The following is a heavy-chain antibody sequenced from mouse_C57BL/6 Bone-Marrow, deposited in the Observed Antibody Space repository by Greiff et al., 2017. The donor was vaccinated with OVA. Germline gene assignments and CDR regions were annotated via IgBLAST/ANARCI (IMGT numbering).Heavy chain of an antibody. Sequence: QVQLQQPGTELVKPGASVKLSCKASGYTFTSYWMHWVKQRPGQGLEWIGNINPSNGGTNYNEKFKSKATLTVDKSSSTAYMQLSSLTSEDSAVYYCARKGNYYGRWYAMDYWGQGTSVTVSS. CDR1: GYTFTSYW. D-gene: IGHD1-1*01. V-gene: IGHV1-53*01. J-gene: IGHJ4*01. CDR2: INPSNGGT. CDR3: ARKGNYYGRWYAMDY.